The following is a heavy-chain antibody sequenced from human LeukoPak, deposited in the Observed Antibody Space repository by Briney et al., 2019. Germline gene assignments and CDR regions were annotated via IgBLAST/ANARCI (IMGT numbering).Heavy chain of an antibody. D-gene: IGHD6-19*01. Sequence: ESLKLSCKGSGYSFTSYWIGWVRQAPGQGLEWMGRINPNSGGTNYAQKFQGRVTMTRDTSISTAYMELSRLRSDDTAVYYCARDLGRIAVDYYFDYWGQGTLVTVSS. J-gene: IGHJ4*02. CDR3: ARDLGRIAVDYYFDY. V-gene: IGHV1-2*06. CDR1: GYSFTSYW. CDR2: INPNSGGT.